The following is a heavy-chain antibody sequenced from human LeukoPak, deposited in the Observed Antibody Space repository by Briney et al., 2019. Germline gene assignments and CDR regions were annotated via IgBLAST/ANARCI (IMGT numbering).Heavy chain of an antibody. Sequence: SETLSLTCAVSGGSITSGDYYWSWIRQPPGKGLEWIAYMYYSGSTYYNPSLKSRVTMSADTSKNQFSLKLSSVTAADTAVYYCARPYYYDSRIDPWGQGTLVTVSS. J-gene: IGHJ5*02. CDR3: ARPYYYDSRIDP. D-gene: IGHD3-22*01. V-gene: IGHV4-30-4*01. CDR1: GGSITSGDYY. CDR2: MYYSGST.